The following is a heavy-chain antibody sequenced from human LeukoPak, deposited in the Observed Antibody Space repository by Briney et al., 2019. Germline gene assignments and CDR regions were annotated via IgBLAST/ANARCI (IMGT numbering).Heavy chain of an antibody. CDR3: ASVISGWYKV. CDR2: IHHSGRT. J-gene: IGHJ3*01. D-gene: IGHD6-19*01. Sequence: SETLSLTCTVSGGSISSSGDFWGWIRQPPGKEPEYIASIHHSGRTYYNLSLKSRVTMSGDTSKNQFSLKLSSVPATDTAVYFCASVISGWYKVGGEGTMVIVPS. CDR1: GGSISSSGDF. V-gene: IGHV4-39*01.